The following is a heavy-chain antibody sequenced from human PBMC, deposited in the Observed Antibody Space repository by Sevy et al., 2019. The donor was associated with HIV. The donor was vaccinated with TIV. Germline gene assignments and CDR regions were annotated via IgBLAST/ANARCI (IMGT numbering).Heavy chain of an antibody. D-gene: IGHD2-2*01. Sequence: GGSLRLSCAASGFIFSSYWMSWVRQAPGKGLEWVANINQDGSEKQYVDSVKGRFSISRDNAKNSLYLQMNSLRAEDTAVYYGARGGCSSTRCYQVGDWFDPWGQGTLVTVSS. CDR2: INQDGSEK. CDR1: GFIFSSYW. CDR3: ARGGCSSTRCYQVGDWFDP. J-gene: IGHJ5*02. V-gene: IGHV3-7*01.